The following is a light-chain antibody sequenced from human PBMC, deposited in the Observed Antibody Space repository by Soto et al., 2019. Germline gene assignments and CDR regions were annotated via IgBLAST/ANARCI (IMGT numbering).Light chain of an antibody. CDR2: KAS. J-gene: IGKJ1*01. V-gene: IGKV1-5*03. CDR3: QHYNSYSEA. CDR1: QTISSW. Sequence: DIQMTQSPSTLSGSVGXRVTITCRASQTISSWLAWYQQKPGKAPKLLIYKASTLKSGVPSRFSGSGSGTEFTLTISSLQPDDVATYYCQHYNSYSEAFGQGTKV.